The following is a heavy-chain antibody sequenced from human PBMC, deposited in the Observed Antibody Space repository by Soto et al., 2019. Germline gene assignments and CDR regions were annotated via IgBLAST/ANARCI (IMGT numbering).Heavy chain of an antibody. CDR1: GYTFTIYD. J-gene: IGHJ3*02. Sequence: ASVKVSCKASGYTFTIYDINWVRQATGQGLEWMGWMNPNSGNTGYAQKFQGRVTMTRNTSISTAYMELSSLRSEDTAVYYCARCDGDYAGDDAFDIWGQGTMVTVSS. V-gene: IGHV1-8*01. CDR3: ARCDGDYAGDDAFDI. D-gene: IGHD4-17*01. CDR2: MNPNSGNT.